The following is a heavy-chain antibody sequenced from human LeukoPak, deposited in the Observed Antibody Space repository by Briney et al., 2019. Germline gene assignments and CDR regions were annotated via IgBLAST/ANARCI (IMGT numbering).Heavy chain of an antibody. Sequence: SETLSLTCTVSGGSISSGGYYWSWIRQHPGKGLEWIGYIYYSGSTYYNPSLKSRVTISVGTSKNQFSLKLSSVTAADTAVYYCARGGLLLWFGELLYQPFDYWGQGTLVTVSS. CDR3: ARGGLLLWFGELLYQPFDY. V-gene: IGHV4-31*03. CDR2: IYYSGST. J-gene: IGHJ4*02. D-gene: IGHD3-10*01. CDR1: GGSISSGGYY.